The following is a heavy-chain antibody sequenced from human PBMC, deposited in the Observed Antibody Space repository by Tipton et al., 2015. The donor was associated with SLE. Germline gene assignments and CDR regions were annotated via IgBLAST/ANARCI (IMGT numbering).Heavy chain of an antibody. CDR3: AGAPISDSGDYFDY. J-gene: IGHJ4*02. CDR1: GGSISRYY. CDR2: IYYSGGT. Sequence: LRLPCTVSGGSISRYYWSWIRQPPGKGLEWIGYIYYSGGTNYNPSLKSRVTISVDTSKNQFSLKLSSVTAADTAVYYCAGAPISDSGDYFDYWGQGTLVTVSS. D-gene: IGHD2-21*01. V-gene: IGHV4-59*01.